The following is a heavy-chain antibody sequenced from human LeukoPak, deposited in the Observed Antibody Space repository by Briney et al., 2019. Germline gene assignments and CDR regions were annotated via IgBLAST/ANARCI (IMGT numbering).Heavy chain of an antibody. CDR1: GGTFSSYA. CDR3: ARSATYCSGGSCYWFDP. Sequence: SVKVSCKASGGTFSSYAISWVGQAPGQGREWMGGIIPIFGIANYAQKFQGRVTITADKSTSTAYMELSSLRSEDTAVYYCARSATYCSGGSCYWFDPWGQGTLVTVSS. V-gene: IGHV1-69*10. J-gene: IGHJ5*02. CDR2: IIPIFGIA. D-gene: IGHD2-15*01.